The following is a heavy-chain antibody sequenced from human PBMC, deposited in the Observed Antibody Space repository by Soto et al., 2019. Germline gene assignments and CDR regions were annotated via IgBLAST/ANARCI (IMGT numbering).Heavy chain of an antibody. J-gene: IGHJ4*02. V-gene: IGHV1-18*01. D-gene: IGHD3-10*01. CDR2: ISAYNGNT. CDR3: AAPNASGSGSYFGY. CDR1: GGTFSSYA. Sequence: ASVKVSCKASGGTFSSYAISWVRQAPGQGLEWVGWISAYNGNTNYAQKLQGRVTMTTDTSTSTAYMELRSLRSDDTAVYYCAAPNASGSGSYFGYWGQGTLVTVSS.